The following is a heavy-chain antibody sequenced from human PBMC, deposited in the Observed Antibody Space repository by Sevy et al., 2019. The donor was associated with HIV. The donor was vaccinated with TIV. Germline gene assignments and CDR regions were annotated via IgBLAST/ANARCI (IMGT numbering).Heavy chain of an antibody. J-gene: IGHJ3*02. Sequence: GGSLRLSCAASGFTFSGSAMHWVRQASGKGLEWVGRIRSKANSYATAYAASVKGRFTISRDDSKNTAYLQMNSLKTEDTAVYYCTSILRSKTAFDIWGQWTMVTVSS. CDR2: IRSKANSYAT. V-gene: IGHV3-73*01. D-gene: IGHD4-17*01. CDR3: TSILRSKTAFDI. CDR1: GFTFSGSA.